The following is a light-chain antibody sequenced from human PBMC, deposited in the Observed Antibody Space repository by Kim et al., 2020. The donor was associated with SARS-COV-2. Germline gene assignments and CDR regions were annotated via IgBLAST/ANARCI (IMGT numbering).Light chain of an antibody. CDR2: NND. J-gene: IGLJ1*01. CDR1: SSNIGRNT. CDR3: AAWDDGLNGYA. V-gene: IGLV1-44*01. Sequence: QYVLTQPPSASGNPGQRVTVSCSGRSSNIGRNTVNWYQHLPGTAPKLLIYNNDQRPSGVPDRLSGSKSGTSASLAISGLQSEDEADYYCAAWDDGLNGYAFGTGTKVTVL.